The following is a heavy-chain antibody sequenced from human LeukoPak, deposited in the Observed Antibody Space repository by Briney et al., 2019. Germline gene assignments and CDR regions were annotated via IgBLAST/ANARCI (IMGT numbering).Heavy chain of an antibody. J-gene: IGHJ4*02. Sequence: GGSLRLSCAASGFTFSSYWMSWVRQAPGKGLEWVANIKQDGSEKYYADSVKGRFTISRDNAKNSLYLQMSSLRAEDTALYYCARCLHGAEYSSSPFDCWGQGTLVTVSS. V-gene: IGHV3-7*03. CDR3: ARCLHGAEYSSSPFDC. CDR1: GFTFSSYW. D-gene: IGHD6-6*01. CDR2: IKQDGSEK.